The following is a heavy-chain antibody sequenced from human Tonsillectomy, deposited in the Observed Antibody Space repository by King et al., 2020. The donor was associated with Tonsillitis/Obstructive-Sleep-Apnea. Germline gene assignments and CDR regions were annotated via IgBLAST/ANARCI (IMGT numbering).Heavy chain of an antibody. Sequence: VQLVESGGGLVQTGRSLRLSCAASGFTFDDYAMHWVRQAPGTGLECVSGISWNSGSIGYADSVKGRFTISRDNAKNSLYLQMNSLRAEDTALYYCAKDMGPGIAAATIDYWGQGTLVTVSS. CDR1: GFTFDDYA. CDR3: AKDMGPGIAAATIDY. D-gene: IGHD6-13*01. V-gene: IGHV3-9*01. CDR2: ISWNSGSI. J-gene: IGHJ4*02.